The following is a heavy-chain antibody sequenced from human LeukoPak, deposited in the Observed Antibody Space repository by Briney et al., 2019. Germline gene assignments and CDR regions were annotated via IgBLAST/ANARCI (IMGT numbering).Heavy chain of an antibody. CDR1: GYTFTGYY. J-gene: IGHJ3*02. V-gene: IGHV7-4-1*02. CDR3: ARSGFWTGYPAFDI. CDR2: INPKNGNT. D-gene: IGHD3/OR15-3a*01. Sequence: ASVKVSCKASGYTFTGYYMHWVRQATGQGLEWMGWINPKNGNTTYAQGFTGRFVFSLDTSVTTAYLQISSLKAEDTAVYYCARSGFWTGYPAFDIWGEGTLVTVSS.